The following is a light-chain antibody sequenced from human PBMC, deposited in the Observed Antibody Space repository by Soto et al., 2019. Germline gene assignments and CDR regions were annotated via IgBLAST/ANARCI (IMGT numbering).Light chain of an antibody. CDR1: SSDVGGYNY. V-gene: IGLV2-14*03. Sequence: QSALTQRASVSGSPGQSITISCTGTSSDVGGYNYVSWYQHHPGKAPKLMIYDVSNRPSGVSNRFSGSKSDNTASLTISGLQAEDEADYYCSSYTSTNTVVFGGGTKLIVL. CDR3: SSYTSTNTVV. J-gene: IGLJ2*01. CDR2: DVS.